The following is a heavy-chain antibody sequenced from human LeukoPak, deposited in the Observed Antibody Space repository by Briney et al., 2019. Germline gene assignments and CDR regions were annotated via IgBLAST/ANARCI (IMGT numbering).Heavy chain of an antibody. Sequence: PSETLSLTCTVSGGSISSYYWSWIRQPPGKGLEWIGYIYYSGSTNYNPSLKSRVTISVDTSKNQFSLKLSSVTAADTAVYYCARDRVGATRSWFDPWGQGTLVTVSS. CDR1: GGSISSYY. J-gene: IGHJ5*02. D-gene: IGHD1-26*01. CDR2: IYYSGST. CDR3: ARDRVGATRSWFDP. V-gene: IGHV4-59*12.